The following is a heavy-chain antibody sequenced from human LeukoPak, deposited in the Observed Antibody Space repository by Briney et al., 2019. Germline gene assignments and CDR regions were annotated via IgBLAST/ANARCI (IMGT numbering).Heavy chain of an antibody. J-gene: IGHJ6*03. D-gene: IGHD2-15*01. V-gene: IGHV3-48*02. CDR1: GFTFSSYS. CDR3: ARLPYCSGRSCYSEYYYYMDV. CDR2: ISSSSSTI. Sequence: GGSLRLSCAASGFTFSSYSMNWVRQAPGKGLEWVSYISSSSSTIYYADSVKGRFTISRDNAKNSLYLQMNSLRDEDTAVYYCARLPYCSGRSCYSEYYYYMDVWGKGTTVTVSS.